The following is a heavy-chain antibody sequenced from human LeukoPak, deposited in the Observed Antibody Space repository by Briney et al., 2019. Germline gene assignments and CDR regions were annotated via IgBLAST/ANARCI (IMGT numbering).Heavy chain of an antibody. CDR3: ARDRENFDN. Sequence: RGSLRLSCVASGFILRTSEMNWGRDAPGEGLEGVSFISSDGTIYYADSVKGRFTISRDNAKNTLYLQMNSRRAKNTAVYYCARDRENFDNWGQRTLVTASS. CDR1: GFILRTSE. CDR2: ISSDGTI. V-gene: IGHV3-48*03. D-gene: IGHD1-26*01. J-gene: IGHJ4*02.